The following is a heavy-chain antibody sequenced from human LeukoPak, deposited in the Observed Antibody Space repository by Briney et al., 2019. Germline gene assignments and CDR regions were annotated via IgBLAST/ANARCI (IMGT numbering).Heavy chain of an antibody. Sequence: GASVKVSCKASGYTFTSYAMNWVRQAPGHGLEWMAWMNPNSGGTSYAQKFQGRVTMTRDTSISTAYMELSRLRFDDTAVFYCAINKQGKSLDYWGQGTLVTVSS. J-gene: IGHJ4*02. CDR2: MNPNSGGT. CDR3: AINKQGKSLDY. CDR1: GYTFTSYA. V-gene: IGHV1-2*02.